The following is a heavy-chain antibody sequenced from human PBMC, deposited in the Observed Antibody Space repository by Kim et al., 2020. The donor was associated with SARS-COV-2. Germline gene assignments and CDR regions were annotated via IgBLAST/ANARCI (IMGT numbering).Heavy chain of an antibody. CDR1: GYSFTSYW. V-gene: IGHV5-10-1*01. J-gene: IGHJ4*02. CDR2: IDPSDSYT. D-gene: IGHD6-19*01. Sequence: GESLKISCKGSGYSFTSYWISWVRQMPGKGLEWMGRIDPSDSYTNYSPSFQGHVTISADKSISTAYLQRSSLKASDTAMYYCASQSSIAVAGGGYWGQGTLVTVSS. CDR3: ASQSSIAVAGGGY.